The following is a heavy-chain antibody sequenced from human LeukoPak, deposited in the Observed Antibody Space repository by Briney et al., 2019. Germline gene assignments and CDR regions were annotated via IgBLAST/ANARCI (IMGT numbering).Heavy chain of an antibody. CDR3: ARHRDSSSSVVYYYYGMDV. CDR1: GFTFSDYY. J-gene: IGHJ6*02. D-gene: IGHD6-6*01. Sequence: PGGSLRLSCAASGFTFSDYYMSWIRQAPGKGLEWVSYISSSSSYTNYADSVKGRFTISRDNAKNSLYLQMNSLRAEDTAVYYCARHRDSSSSVVYYYYGMDVWGQGTTVTVSS. V-gene: IGHV3-11*06. CDR2: ISSSSSYT.